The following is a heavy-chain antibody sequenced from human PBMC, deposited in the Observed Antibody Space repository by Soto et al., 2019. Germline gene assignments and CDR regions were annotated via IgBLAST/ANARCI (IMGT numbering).Heavy chain of an antibody. CDR2: IYYSGST. CDR1: GGSISSYY. CDR3: ARASPDYYDSSGYYSGLDY. J-gene: IGHJ4*02. Sequence: PSETLSLTCTVSGGSISSYYWSWIRQPPGKGLEWIGYIYYSGSTNYNPSLKSRVTISVDTSKNQFSLKLSSVTAADTAVYYCARASPDYYDSSGYYSGLDYWGQGTLVTVSS. D-gene: IGHD3-22*01. V-gene: IGHV4-59*01.